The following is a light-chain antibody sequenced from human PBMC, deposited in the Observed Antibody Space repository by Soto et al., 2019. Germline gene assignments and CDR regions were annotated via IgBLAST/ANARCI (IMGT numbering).Light chain of an antibody. J-gene: IGLJ2*01. CDR1: TGAVTSAHY. CDR3: LVYHGGGQLI. CDR2: GTS. V-gene: IGLV7-43*01. Sequence: VVTQEPSLTVSPGGTVTLTCGITTGAVTSAHYPNWLQQKPGQTPRTLIFGTSKRQSWTPARFSGSLLGDRAALTLSGVQPEDEAEYYCLVYHGGGQLIFGGGTKVTVL.